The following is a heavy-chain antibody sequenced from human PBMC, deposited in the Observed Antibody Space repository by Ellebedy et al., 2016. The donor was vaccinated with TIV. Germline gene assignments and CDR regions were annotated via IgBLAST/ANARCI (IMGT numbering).Heavy chain of an antibody. D-gene: IGHD2-15*01. CDR1: GFTFSDYW. Sequence: GESLKISCAASGFTFSDYWMHWVRQDSGKGLLWVSRLSGDGSTTLYADSVKGRFTISRDNAKNTVYLQINSLRVEDTAVYHCARRAAGGGYLDFWGQGTLATVSS. CDR2: LSGDGSTT. J-gene: IGHJ4*02. V-gene: IGHV3-74*01. CDR3: ARRAAGGGYLDF.